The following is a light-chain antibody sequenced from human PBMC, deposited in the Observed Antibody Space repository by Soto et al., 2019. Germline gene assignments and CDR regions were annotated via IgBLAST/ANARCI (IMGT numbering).Light chain of an antibody. CDR2: GAS. Sequence: EIVLTQSPGTLSLSPGERATLSCRASQSFSSTYLAWYQQKPGQAPRLLIHGASNRATGIPDRFSGSGSGTDFTLTIGRLEPEDFAVYYCQQYLVTPWTFGQGTKVDIK. CDR3: QQYLVTPWT. CDR1: QSFSSTY. V-gene: IGKV3-20*01. J-gene: IGKJ1*01.